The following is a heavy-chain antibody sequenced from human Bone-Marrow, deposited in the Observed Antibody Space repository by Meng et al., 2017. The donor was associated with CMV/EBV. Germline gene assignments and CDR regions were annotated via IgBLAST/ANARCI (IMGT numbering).Heavy chain of an antibody. D-gene: IGHD5-24*01. J-gene: IGHJ4*02. CDR2: IYYSGSS. CDR1: GGSISSYY. V-gene: IGHV4-59*03. CDR3: ARQVDVYRVDY. Sequence: SETLSLTCTVSGGSISSYYWSWIRQPPGKGLEWIGYIYYSGSSNYNPSLKSRVTISVDTSKNQFSLKLNSVTAADTAVYYCARQVDVYRVDYWGQGNLVTVSS.